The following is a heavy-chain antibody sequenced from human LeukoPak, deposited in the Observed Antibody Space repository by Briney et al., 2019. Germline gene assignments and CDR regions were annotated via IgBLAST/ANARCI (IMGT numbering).Heavy chain of an antibody. CDR3: TRTSRYDYYYYYYYMDV. CDR1: GFTFGDYA. CDR2: IRSKAYGGTT. D-gene: IGHD5-12*01. Sequence: GGSLRLSCTASGFTFGDYAMSWFRQAPGKGLEWVGFIRSKAYGGTTEYAASVKGRFTISRDDSKSIAYLQMNSLKTEDTAVYYCTRTSRYDYYYYYYYMDVWGKGTTVTVSS. V-gene: IGHV3-49*03. J-gene: IGHJ6*03.